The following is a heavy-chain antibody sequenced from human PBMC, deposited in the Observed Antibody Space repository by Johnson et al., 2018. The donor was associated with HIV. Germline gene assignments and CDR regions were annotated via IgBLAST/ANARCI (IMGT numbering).Heavy chain of an antibody. CDR2: IGTAGDT. CDR3: AKKDSDPRIPVAFDI. CDR1: GFTFSSYD. D-gene: IGHD2-15*01. V-gene: IGHV3-13*01. Sequence: VQLVESGGGLVQPGGSLRLSCAASGFTFSSYDMHWVRQATGKGLEWVSAIGTAGDTYYPGSVKGRFTISRDNSKNTLYLQMNSLRAEDTAVYYCAKKDSDPRIPVAFDIWGQGTMVTVSS. J-gene: IGHJ3*02.